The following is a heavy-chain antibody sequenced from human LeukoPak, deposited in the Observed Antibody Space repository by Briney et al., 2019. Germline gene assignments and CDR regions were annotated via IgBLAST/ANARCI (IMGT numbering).Heavy chain of an antibody. J-gene: IGHJ3*02. V-gene: IGHV4-59*01. Sequence: SETLSLTCTVSGGSISSYYWSWIRQPPGKGLEWIGYIYCSGSTNYNPSLKSRVTISVDTSKNQFSLKLSSVTAADTAVYYCARVQRNDAFDIWGQGTMVTVSS. D-gene: IGHD1-1*01. CDR2: IYCSGST. CDR3: ARVQRNDAFDI. CDR1: GGSISSYY.